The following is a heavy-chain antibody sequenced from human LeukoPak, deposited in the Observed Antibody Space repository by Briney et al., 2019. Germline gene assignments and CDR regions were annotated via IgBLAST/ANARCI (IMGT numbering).Heavy chain of an antibody. Sequence: GGSLRLSCAASGFTFDDYTMHWVRQPPGKGLEWVSLLSWDGDYTYYAASVKGRFIISRDNSKNSLFLQMNSLTPDDTALYYCVKEIQTYNSGWYREGFDSWGQGTLVTVSS. J-gene: IGHJ4*02. CDR3: VKEIQTYNSGWYREGFDS. V-gene: IGHV3-43*01. D-gene: IGHD6-13*01. CDR1: GFTFDDYT. CDR2: LSWDGDYT.